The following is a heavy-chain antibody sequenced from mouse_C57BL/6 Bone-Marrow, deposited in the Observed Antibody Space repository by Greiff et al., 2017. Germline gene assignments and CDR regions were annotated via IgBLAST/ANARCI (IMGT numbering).Heavy chain of an antibody. V-gene: IGHV1-59*01. D-gene: IGHD2-3*01. CDR2: IDPSDSYT. CDR1: GYTFTSYW. Sequence: VQLQQPGAELVRPGTSVKLSCKASGYTFTSYWMHWVKQRPGHGLEWIGVIDPSDSYTNYNQKFKGKATLTVDTSSSTAYMQLSSLTSEDSAVYYCARKKGIYDGLDYWGQGTTLTVSS. CDR3: ARKKGIYDGLDY. J-gene: IGHJ2*01.